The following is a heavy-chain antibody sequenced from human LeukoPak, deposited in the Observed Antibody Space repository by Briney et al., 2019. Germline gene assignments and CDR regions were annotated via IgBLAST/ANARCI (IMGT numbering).Heavy chain of an antibody. D-gene: IGHD6-19*01. CDR2: INAGNGNT. CDR3: TRVGGSSSGWYHH. J-gene: IGHJ1*01. V-gene: IGHV1-3*01. CDR1: GVSFTNYI. Sequence: GASVTVSFKASGVSFTNYIRHWVRQAPGQRGEWMGWINAGNGNTKYSQKFQGRVTITRDTSASTAYMELSSLSSEDTAVYYCTRVGGSSSGWYHHWGQGTLVTVSS.